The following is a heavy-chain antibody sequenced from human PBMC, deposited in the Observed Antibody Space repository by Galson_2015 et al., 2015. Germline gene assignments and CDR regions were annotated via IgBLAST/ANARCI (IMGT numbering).Heavy chain of an antibody. CDR3: AIVEGLVGATSPLDY. V-gene: IGHV4-4*02. J-gene: IGHJ4*02. D-gene: IGHD1-26*01. CDR1: GGSICSSDW. CDR2: LYHSGST. Sequence: LSLTCAVSGGSICSSDWWSWVRLPPGKGLAWNGELYHSGSTNYNPSLKSRVNISVDKSKNQFSLKLSSVTAADTAVYYCAIVEGLVGATSPLDYWGQGTLVTVSS.